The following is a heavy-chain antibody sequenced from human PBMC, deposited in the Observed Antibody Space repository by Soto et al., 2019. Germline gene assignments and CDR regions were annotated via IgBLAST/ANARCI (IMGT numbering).Heavy chain of an antibody. CDR2: VSTSGAT. CDR3: AREGGYSGYDYYYYYGMDV. Sequence: SETLSVTCTVADDFISSHYWNWIRQTAGKGLEWIGRVSTSGATNYNPSLESRVTMSVDTSKKQFSLKLTSVTAADTAVYFCAREGGYSGYDYYYYYGMDVWGQGTTVTVSS. D-gene: IGHD5-12*01. CDR1: DDFISSHY. J-gene: IGHJ6*02. V-gene: IGHV4-4*07.